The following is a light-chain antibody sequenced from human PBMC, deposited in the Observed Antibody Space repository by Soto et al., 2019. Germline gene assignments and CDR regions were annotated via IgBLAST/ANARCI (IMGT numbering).Light chain of an antibody. V-gene: IGKV1-9*01. CDR1: QDISRY. CDR3: QQLTSYPRT. J-gene: IGKJ1*01. CDR2: AAS. Sequence: IQLTQSPSSLSASVGDIVTITCRARQDISRYLAWYQQKLGKDPKLLIYAASTLQSGVTSRFSSSGSGTDFTLTISILQPGDFATYYCQQLTSYPRTFGQATKLAIK.